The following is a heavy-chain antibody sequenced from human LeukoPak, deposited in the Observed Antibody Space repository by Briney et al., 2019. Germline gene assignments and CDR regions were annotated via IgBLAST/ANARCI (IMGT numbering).Heavy chain of an antibody. CDR3: ATLNGHAFDI. CDR2: IWNDGSKK. Sequence: PGRSLRLSCAASGFTFSSYGMHWVRHTPGKGLEWVAVIWNDGSKKYYADSVKGRFTISRDDSKNTLSLQMNSLRAEDTAVYYCATLNGHAFDIWGQGTMVTVSS. D-gene: IGHD1-1*01. V-gene: IGHV3-33*01. J-gene: IGHJ3*02. CDR1: GFTFSSYG.